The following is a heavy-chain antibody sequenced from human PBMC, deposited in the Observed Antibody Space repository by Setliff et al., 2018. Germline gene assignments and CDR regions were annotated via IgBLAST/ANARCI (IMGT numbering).Heavy chain of an antibody. V-gene: IGHV3-21*01. CDR3: ASAGHSGSWFPFDALHI. CDR2: ISRSSSYI. CDR1: GFTFSTHS. Sequence: GAALVLSCAASGFTFSTHSMNWVHQAPGKGLEWVSSISRSSSYIYSPDSMKGRFTISRDNAKNPFCLQMNSLRAEDTAVYYCASAGHSGSWFPFDALHIWGQGTMVTVSS. J-gene: IGHJ3*02. D-gene: IGHD6-13*01.